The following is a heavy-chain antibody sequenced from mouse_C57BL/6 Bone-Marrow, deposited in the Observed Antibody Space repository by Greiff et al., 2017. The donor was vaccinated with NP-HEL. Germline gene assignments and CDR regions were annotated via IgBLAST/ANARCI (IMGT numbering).Heavy chain of an antibody. CDR3: ALIYYLGYFDV. D-gene: IGHD1-1*01. V-gene: IGHV1-69*01. J-gene: IGHJ1*03. Sequence: QVQLQQPGAELVMPGASVKLSCKASGYTFTSYWMHWVKQRPGQGLEWIGELDPSDSYTNYNQTFKGKSTLTVDKSSSTAYMQLSSLTSEDSAVYYCALIYYLGYFDVWGTGTTVTVSS. CDR1: GYTFTSYW. CDR2: LDPSDSYT.